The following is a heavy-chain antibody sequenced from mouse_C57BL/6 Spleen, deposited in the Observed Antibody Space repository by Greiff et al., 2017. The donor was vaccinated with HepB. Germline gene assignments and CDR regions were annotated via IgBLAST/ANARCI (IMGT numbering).Heavy chain of an antibody. Sequence: VQLQQSGPELVKPGASVKISCKASGYTFTDYYMNWVKQSHGKSLEWIGDINPNNGGTSYNQKFKGKATLTVDKSSSTAYMELRSLTSEDSAVYYCAMGPYWYFDVWGTGTTVTVSS. D-gene: IGHD4-1*01. J-gene: IGHJ1*03. CDR2: INPNNGGT. CDR3: AMGPYWYFDV. CDR1: GYTFTDYY. V-gene: IGHV1-26*01.